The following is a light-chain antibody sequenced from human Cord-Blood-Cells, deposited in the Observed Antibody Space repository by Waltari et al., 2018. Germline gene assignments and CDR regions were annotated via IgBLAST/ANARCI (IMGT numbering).Light chain of an antibody. CDR3: AAWDDSLNGLYV. CDR1: SSHIGSNT. J-gene: IGLJ1*01. V-gene: IGLV1-44*01. Sequence: QSVLTQPPSASGTPGQGVTTSCSGSSSHIGSNTVNWYQQHPGPAPKLLIYSNNQRPSGVPDRFSGSKSGTSASLAISGLQSEDEADYYCAAWDDSLNGLYVFGTGTKVTVL. CDR2: SNN.